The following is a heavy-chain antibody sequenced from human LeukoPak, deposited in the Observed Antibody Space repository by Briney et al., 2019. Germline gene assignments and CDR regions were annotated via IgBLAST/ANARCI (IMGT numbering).Heavy chain of an antibody. CDR1: GFTFSSYE. Sequence: PGGSLRLSCAASGFTFSSYEMNWVRQAPGKGLEWVSYISSSGSTIYYADSVEGRFTISRDNSKNTLYLQMNSLRAEDTAVYYCAKIAGSSGYQWELDYWGQGTLVTVSS. D-gene: IGHD3-22*01. J-gene: IGHJ4*02. V-gene: IGHV3-48*03. CDR2: ISSSGSTI. CDR3: AKIAGSSGYQWELDY.